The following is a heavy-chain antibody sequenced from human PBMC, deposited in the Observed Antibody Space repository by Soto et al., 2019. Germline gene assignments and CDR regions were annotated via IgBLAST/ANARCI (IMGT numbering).Heavy chain of an antibody. CDR3: ATVNWNYAIFAY. J-gene: IGHJ4*02. CDR1: GGSINSGDYY. D-gene: IGHD1-7*01. V-gene: IGHV4-30-4*01. Sequence: PSETLSLTCTVSGGSINSGDYYWSWIRQPPGKGLEWIGNIFYSGTTYYNPSLKSRLTMSIDTSKNQFSLKLSSVTAADTAVYFCATVNWNYAIFAYWGQGAPVTVSS. CDR2: IFYSGTT.